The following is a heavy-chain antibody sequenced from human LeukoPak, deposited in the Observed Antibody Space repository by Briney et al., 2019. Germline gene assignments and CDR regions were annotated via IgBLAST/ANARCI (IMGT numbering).Heavy chain of an antibody. D-gene: IGHD3-22*01. V-gene: IGHV4-30-2*01. CDR3: ARANIYYYDSSGYYYWPDAFDI. Sequence: SETLSLTYAVSGGSISSGGYSWSWIRQPPGKGLEWIGYIYHSGSTYYNPSLKSRVTISVDRSKNQFSLKLSSVTAADTAVYYCARANIYYYDSSGYYYWPDAFDIWGQGTMVTVSS. J-gene: IGHJ3*02. CDR1: GGSISSGGYS. CDR2: IYHSGST.